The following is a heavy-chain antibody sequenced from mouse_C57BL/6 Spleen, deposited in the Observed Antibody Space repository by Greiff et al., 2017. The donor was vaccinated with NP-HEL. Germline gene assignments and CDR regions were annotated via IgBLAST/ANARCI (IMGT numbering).Heavy chain of an antibody. CDR2: ISSGSSTI. J-gene: IGHJ3*01. D-gene: IGHD1-1*01. V-gene: IGHV5-17*01. CDR3: AINNYGSSPFAY. CDR1: GFTFSDYG. Sequence: EVKLVESGGGLVKPGGSLKLSCAASGFTFSDYGMHWVRQAPEKGLEWVAYISSGSSTIYYADTLKGRFTISRDNAKNTLFLQMTSVRSEDTAMYYCAINNYGSSPFAYWGTGTLVTVSA.